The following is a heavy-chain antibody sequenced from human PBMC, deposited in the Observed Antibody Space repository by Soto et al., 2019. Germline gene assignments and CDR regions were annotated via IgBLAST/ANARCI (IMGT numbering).Heavy chain of an antibody. Sequence: LCGGSINTSNYYWGWLRQHPVKGLEWIGYVYLSGDTYYNPSFESRVLISVDTSANQFSLKLTSVTAADTAVYYCARDPRKTRGWHFDLWGRGTLVTVSS. J-gene: IGHJ2*01. D-gene: IGHD3-10*01. CDR1: GGSINTSNYY. V-gene: IGHV4-31*02. CDR2: VYLSGDT. CDR3: ARDPRKTRGWHFDL.